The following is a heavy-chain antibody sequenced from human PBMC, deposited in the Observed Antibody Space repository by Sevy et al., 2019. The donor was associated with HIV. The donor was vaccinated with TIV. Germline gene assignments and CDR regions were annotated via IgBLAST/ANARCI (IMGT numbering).Heavy chain of an antibody. CDR3: AREGGSCYLCYYGRDV. CDR2: INPSGGST. CDR1: GYTFTTYY. D-gene: IGHD2-15*01. V-gene: IGHV1-46*01. J-gene: IGHJ6*02. Sequence: VSVKVSCKESGYTFTTYYMHWVRQAPGQGLEWMGIINPSGGSTSYPQKFQGRVTMTRDTSTSTVYMELSSLRSEDTAVYYCAREGGSCYLCYYGRDVWGQGTTVTVSS.